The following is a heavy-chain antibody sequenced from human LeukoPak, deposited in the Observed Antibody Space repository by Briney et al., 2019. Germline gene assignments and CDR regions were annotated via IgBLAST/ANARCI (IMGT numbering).Heavy chain of an antibody. CDR3: AGASTIFGHFAC. CDR1: GGSISGTPYY. Sequence: SETLSLTCAISGGSISGTPYYWGWIRQPPGKGLEWIGSIYYSGSTYYNPSLKSRLTISVDTSKNQFSLKLSSVTAADTAVYYCAGASTIFGHFACWGRGTLVTVSS. CDR2: IYYSGST. D-gene: IGHD3-3*01. V-gene: IGHV4-39*07. J-gene: IGHJ4*02.